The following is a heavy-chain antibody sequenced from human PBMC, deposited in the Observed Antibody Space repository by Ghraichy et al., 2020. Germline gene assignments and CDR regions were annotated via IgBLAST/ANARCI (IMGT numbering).Heavy chain of an antibody. CDR1: GFTFSDYY. Sequence: GGSLRLSCAASGFTFSDYYMGWMRQAPGKGLEWVSYISSDSSYTNYADSVKGRFTMSRDNAKNSLYLQMNSLRVEDTAVYYCARRDSRDGDNFDYWGQGTLVTVSS. CDR3: ARRDSRDGDNFDY. V-gene: IGHV3-11*06. CDR2: ISSDSSYT. D-gene: IGHD5-24*01. J-gene: IGHJ4*02.